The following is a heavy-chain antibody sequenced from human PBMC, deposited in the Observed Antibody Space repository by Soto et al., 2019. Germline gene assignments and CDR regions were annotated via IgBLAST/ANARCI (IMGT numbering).Heavy chain of an antibody. J-gene: IGHJ4*02. CDR3: ARHFRGGYDPQFDY. CDR2: IYYSGST. V-gene: IGHV4-59*08. CDR1: GCSISSYY. Sequence: SETLSLTCTVSGCSISSYYWSWIRQPPGKGLEWIGYIYYSGSTNYNPSLKSRVTISVDTSKNQFSLKLSSVTAADTAVYYCARHFRGGYDPQFDYWGQGTQVTVSS. D-gene: IGHD5-12*01.